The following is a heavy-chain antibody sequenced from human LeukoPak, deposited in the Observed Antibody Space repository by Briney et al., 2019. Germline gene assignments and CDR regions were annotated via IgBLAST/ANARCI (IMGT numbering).Heavy chain of an antibody. CDR1: GGTFSSYA. D-gene: IGHD4-23*01. CDR2: INPSGGST. V-gene: IGHV1-46*01. J-gene: IGHJ4*02. CDR3: ARLPGRGGKPGGDDY. Sequence: ASVKVSCKASGGTFSSYAISWVRQAPGQGLEWMGIINPSGGSTSYAQKFQGRVTMTRDTSTSTVYMELSSLRSEDTAVYYCARLPGRGGKPGGDDYWGQGTLVTVSS.